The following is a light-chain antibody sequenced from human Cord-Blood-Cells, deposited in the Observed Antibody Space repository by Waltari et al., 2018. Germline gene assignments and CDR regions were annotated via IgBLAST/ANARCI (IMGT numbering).Light chain of an antibody. V-gene: IGLV4-60*03. CDR2: LEGSGSY. CDR3: ETWDSNIWV. J-gene: IGLJ3*02. Sequence: QPVLTQSSSASASLGSSVKLTCTLRSGHSSYIIAWHQQQPGKAPRYLMKLEGSGSYNKGSGVPDRFSGSSSGADRYRTISNLQSEDEADYYCETWDSNIWVFGGGTKLTVL. CDR1: SGHSSYI.